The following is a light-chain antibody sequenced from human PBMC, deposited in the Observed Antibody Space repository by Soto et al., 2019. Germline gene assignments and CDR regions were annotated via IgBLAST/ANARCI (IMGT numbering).Light chain of an antibody. CDR2: EVS. CDR3: SSFTSSNTWV. J-gene: IGLJ3*02. Sequence: QSALTQPPSVSGSPGQSVTISCTGTSSDVGSYNRVSWYHQPPGTAPKLMIYEVSNRPSGVPDRFFGSKSGNTASLTISGLQAEDEADYYCSSFTSSNTWVFGGGTKLTVL. CDR1: SSDVGSYNR. V-gene: IGLV2-18*02.